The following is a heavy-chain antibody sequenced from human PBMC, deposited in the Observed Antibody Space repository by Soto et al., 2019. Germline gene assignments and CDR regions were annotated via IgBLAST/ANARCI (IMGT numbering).Heavy chain of an antibody. D-gene: IGHD6-13*01. Sequence: SETLSLTCSVSGDSISNSNYYWGWIRQSPGKGLEWLGSRYVSGNTYYNPSLKSRVIIALDTSKNQVTLKMTSVTAADTAVYYCARQIYTSTWYNWFDPWGQGTLVTVSS. J-gene: IGHJ5*02. CDR3: ARQIYTSTWYNWFDP. CDR1: GDSISNSNYY. CDR2: RYVSGNT. V-gene: IGHV4-39*01.